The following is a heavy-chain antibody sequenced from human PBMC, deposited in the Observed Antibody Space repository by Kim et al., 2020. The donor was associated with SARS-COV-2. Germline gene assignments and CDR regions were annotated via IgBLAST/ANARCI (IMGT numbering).Heavy chain of an antibody. CDR3: ATQYSSGLYYFDY. V-gene: IGHV3-21*01. CDR2: ISSSSSYI. CDR1: GFTFSSYS. Sequence: GGSLRLSCAASGFTFSSYSMNWVRQAPGKGLEWVSSISSSSSYIYYADSVKGRFTISRDNAKTSLYLQMNSLRAEDTAVYYCATQYSSGLYYFDYWGQGTLVTVSS. J-gene: IGHJ4*02. D-gene: IGHD6-19*01.